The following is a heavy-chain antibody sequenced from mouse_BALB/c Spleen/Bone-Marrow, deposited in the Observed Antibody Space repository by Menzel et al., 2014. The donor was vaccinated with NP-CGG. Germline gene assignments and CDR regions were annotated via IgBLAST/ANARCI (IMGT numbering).Heavy chain of an antibody. CDR3: ASYYYGSSRFAY. CDR2: IDPANGNT. V-gene: IGHV14-3*02. Sequence: EVQLQQSGAELVKPGASVKLSCTASGFNIKDTYMHWVKQRPEQGLEWIGRIDPANGNTKYDPKFQGKATITADTSSNTAYLQLSSLTSEDTAVYYCASYYYGSSRFAYGGQGTLVTVSA. CDR1: GFNIKDTY. J-gene: IGHJ3*01. D-gene: IGHD1-1*01.